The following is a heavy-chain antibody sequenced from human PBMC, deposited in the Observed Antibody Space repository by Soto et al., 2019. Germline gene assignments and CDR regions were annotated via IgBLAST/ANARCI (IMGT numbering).Heavy chain of an antibody. D-gene: IGHD6-19*01. J-gene: IGHJ4*02. Sequence: QVQLVQSGAEEKKPGASVKVSCKASGYTFTGYAMHWVRQAPGQRLEWMGWINAGNGNTKYSQKFQGRVTITRDTSASTAYMELSSLRSEDTALYSCARAVAVPADFDYWGQGTLVTVSS. V-gene: IGHV1-3*05. CDR1: GYTFTGYA. CDR3: ARAVAVPADFDY. CDR2: INAGNGNT.